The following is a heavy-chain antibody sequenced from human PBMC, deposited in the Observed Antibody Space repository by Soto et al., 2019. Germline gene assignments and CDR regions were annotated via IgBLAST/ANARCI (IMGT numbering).Heavy chain of an antibody. D-gene: IGHD1-7*01. Sequence: GGSLRLSCAASGFTFSSYAMSWVRQAPGKGLEWVSAISGSGGSTYYADSVKGRFTISRDNSKNTLYLQMNSLRAEDTAVYYCAKDRGPGTTLSYYYGMDVWGQGTTVTVSS. CDR1: GFTFSSYA. CDR2: ISGSGGST. J-gene: IGHJ6*02. CDR3: AKDRGPGTTLSYYYGMDV. V-gene: IGHV3-23*01.